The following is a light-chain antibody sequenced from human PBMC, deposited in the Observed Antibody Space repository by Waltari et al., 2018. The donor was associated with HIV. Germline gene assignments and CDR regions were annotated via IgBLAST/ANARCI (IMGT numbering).Light chain of an antibody. J-gene: IGLJ2*01. Sequence: QSALTQPPSASGSPGQSVTISCTGTSSDVGGYNYVSWYQQHPGKAPKLMIYEVSKTPPGVPDPFSGSKAGNTVSLTVSGLQAEDESDYDCSSYAVSNTPFGGGTRLTVL. V-gene: IGLV2-8*01. CDR2: EVS. CDR3: SSYAVSNTP. CDR1: SSDVGGYNY.